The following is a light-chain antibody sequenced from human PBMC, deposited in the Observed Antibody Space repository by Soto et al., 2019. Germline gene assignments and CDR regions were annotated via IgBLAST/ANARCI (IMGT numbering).Light chain of an antibody. J-gene: IGKJ1*01. V-gene: IGKV3-20*01. CDR3: QQYGSLSWT. CDR1: QSVSSNY. CDR2: VAS. Sequence: DIVLTQSPGTLSLSPGERATLSCRASQSVSSNYLAWYQQKPGQAPRLLIYVASTRATGVPDRFSGSGSGTDFTLTISRLEPEDFAVYHCQQYGSLSWTFGQGTKVKIK.